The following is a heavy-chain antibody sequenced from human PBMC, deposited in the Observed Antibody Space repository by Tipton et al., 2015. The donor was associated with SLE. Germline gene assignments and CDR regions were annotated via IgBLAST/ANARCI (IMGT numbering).Heavy chain of an antibody. CDR3: ARDREWELPGRYGMDV. Sequence: TLSLTCTVSGGSISSGDYYWSWIRQPPGKGLEWIGYIYYSGSTYYNPSLKSRVTISVDTSKNQFSPKLSSVTAADTAVYYCARDREWELPGRYGMDVWGQGTTVTVSS. CDR2: IYYSGST. D-gene: IGHD1-26*01. CDR1: GGSISSGDYY. V-gene: IGHV4-30-4*08. J-gene: IGHJ6*02.